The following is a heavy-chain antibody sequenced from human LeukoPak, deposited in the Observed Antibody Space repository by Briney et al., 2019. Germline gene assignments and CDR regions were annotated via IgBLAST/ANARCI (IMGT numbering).Heavy chain of an antibody. J-gene: IGHJ4*02. Sequence: GGSLRLSCAASGFTFSSDGMSWVRQAPGKGLEWVSAISGSGGSTYYADSVKGRFTISRDNSKNTLYLQMNSLRAEDTAVYYCAKRPTAMDDYWGQGTLVTVSS. V-gene: IGHV3-23*01. D-gene: IGHD5-18*01. CDR2: ISGSGGST. CDR1: GFTFSSDG. CDR3: AKRPTAMDDY.